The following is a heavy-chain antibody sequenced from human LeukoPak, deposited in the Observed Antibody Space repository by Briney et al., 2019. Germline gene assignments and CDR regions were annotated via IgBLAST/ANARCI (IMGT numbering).Heavy chain of an antibody. J-gene: IGHJ4*02. Sequence: GSLRLSCAASGFTVSSNYMSWVRQAPGKGLEWVTVIYSGGSTYYADSVKGRFTISRDNSKNTLYLQMNSLRAEDTAVYYCARTRTFDYWGQRTLVTVSS. CDR2: IYSGGST. V-gene: IGHV3-66*02. CDR1: GFTVSSNY. CDR3: ARTRTFDY.